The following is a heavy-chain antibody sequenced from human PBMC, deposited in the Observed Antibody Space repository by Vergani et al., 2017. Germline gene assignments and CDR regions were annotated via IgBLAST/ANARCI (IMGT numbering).Heavy chain of an antibody. CDR3: ARDLCTNGVCYAFDY. CDR1: GFTFSSYA. D-gene: IGHD2-8*01. J-gene: IGHJ4*02. V-gene: IGHV3-30*04. CDR2: ISYDGSNK. Sequence: QVQLVESGGGVVQPGRSLRLSCAASGFTFSSYAMHWVRQAPGKGLEWVAVISYDGSNKYYADSVKGRFTISRANSKNTLYLQMNSLRAEDTAVYYCARDLCTNGVCYAFDYWGQGTLVTVSS.